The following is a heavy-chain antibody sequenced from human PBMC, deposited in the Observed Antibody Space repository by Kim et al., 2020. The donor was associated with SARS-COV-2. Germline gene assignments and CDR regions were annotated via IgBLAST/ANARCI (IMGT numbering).Heavy chain of an antibody. CDR3: AKKIVGATTYYGMDV. V-gene: IGHV1-69*01. Sequence: AQRFQGRDTITAEESTSTAYMELSSLRSEDTALYYCAKKIVGATTYYGMDVWGQGTTVTVSS. D-gene: IGHD1-26*01. J-gene: IGHJ6*02.